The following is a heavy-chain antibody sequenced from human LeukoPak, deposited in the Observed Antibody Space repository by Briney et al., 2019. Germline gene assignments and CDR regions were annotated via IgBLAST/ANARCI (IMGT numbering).Heavy chain of an antibody. CDR1: GGSFSGYY. J-gene: IGHJ4*02. D-gene: IGHD6-19*01. Sequence: PSETLSLTCAVYGGSFSGYYWSWIRQPPGKGLEWIGEINHSGSTNYNPSLKSRVTISVDTSKNQFSLKLSSVTAADTAVYYCARDYSSGSDWGQGTLVTVSS. V-gene: IGHV4-34*01. CDR3: ARDYSSGSD. CDR2: INHSGST.